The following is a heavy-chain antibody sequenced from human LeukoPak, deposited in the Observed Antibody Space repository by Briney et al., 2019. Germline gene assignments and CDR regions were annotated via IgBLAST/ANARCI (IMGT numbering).Heavy chain of an antibody. CDR3: AKGTGSAYCSGGSCYSDSPLYGMDV. CDR2: MSYDGSNE. V-gene: IGHV3-30*18. CDR1: GFTFSSYS. J-gene: IGHJ6*02. D-gene: IGHD2-15*01. Sequence: PGGSLRLSCAASGFTFSSYSMNWVRQAPGKGLEWVTVMSYDGSNEYYADSVKGRFTISRDNFKNTLYLQMNSLRAEDTAVYYCAKGTGSAYCSGGSCYSDSPLYGMDVWGQGTTVTVTS.